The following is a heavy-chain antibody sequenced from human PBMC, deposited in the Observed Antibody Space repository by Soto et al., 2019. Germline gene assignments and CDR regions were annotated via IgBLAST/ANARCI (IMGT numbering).Heavy chain of an antibody. CDR2: IGESGTPT. CDR3: ASYIPGVRYYGMDV. D-gene: IGHD2-2*01. V-gene: IGHV3-23*01. J-gene: IGHJ6*02. CDR1: GFTFSSYA. Sequence: EVQLLESGGGLVQPGGSLRLSCAASGFTFSSYALKWVRQAPGKGLEWVSLIGESGTPTYYADSVKGRFTISRDNSGNTLFLEMYSLRAEATAVYYCASYIPGVRYYGMDVWGQGTTVTVSS.